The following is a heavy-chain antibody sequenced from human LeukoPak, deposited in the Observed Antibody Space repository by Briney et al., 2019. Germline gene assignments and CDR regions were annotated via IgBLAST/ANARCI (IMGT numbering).Heavy chain of an antibody. CDR2: IYYSGST. J-gene: IGHJ5*02. V-gene: IGHV4-39*01. Sequence: SETLSLTCTVSGGSISSSSYYWGWIRQPPGKGLEWIGSIYYSGSTYYNPSLKSRVTISVDTSKNQFSRKLSSVTAADTAVYYCGRTTVTLNWFDPWGQGTLVAVSP. CDR3: GRTTVTLNWFDP. D-gene: IGHD4-17*01. CDR1: GGSISSSSYY.